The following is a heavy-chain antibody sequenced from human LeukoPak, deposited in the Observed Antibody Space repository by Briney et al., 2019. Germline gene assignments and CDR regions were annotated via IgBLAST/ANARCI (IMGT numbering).Heavy chain of an antibody. CDR1: GYSFTSYW. CDR2: IYPGDSDT. D-gene: IGHD2-2*01. J-gene: IGHJ6*02. V-gene: IGHV5-51*01. Sequence: GESLKISCKGSGYSFTSYWIGWVRQMPGQGLEWMGIIYPGDSDTRYSPSFQGQVTISADKSISTAYLQWSSLKASDTAMYYCARLEVVPAGFLYYYYGMDVWGQGTTVTVSS. CDR3: ARLEVVPAGFLYYYYGMDV.